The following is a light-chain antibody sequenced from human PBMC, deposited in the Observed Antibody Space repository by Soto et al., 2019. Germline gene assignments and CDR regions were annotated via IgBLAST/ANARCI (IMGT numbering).Light chain of an antibody. CDR1: SSDVGSYNL. CDR2: EVS. J-gene: IGLJ1*01. CDR3: CSYAGSTTFYV. V-gene: IGLV2-23*02. Sequence: QSALTQPASGSGSPGQSITISCTGTSSDVGSYNLVSWFQHHPGKVPKLMIYEVSKRPSGVSNRFSGSKSGNTASLTISGLQAEDEADYHCCSYAGSTTFYVFGTGTKATVL.